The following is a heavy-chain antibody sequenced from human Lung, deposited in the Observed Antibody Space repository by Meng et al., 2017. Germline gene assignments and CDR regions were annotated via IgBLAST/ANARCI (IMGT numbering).Heavy chain of an antibody. CDR3: ATRNDGYDFDY. J-gene: IGHJ4*02. CDR1: GYTFTNDD. D-gene: IGHD1-1*01. CDR2: MNPNSGNT. V-gene: IGHV1-8*01. Sequence: QVQLVQPGAEVKKPGASVRVTCKASGYTFTNDDINWVRQATGQGLQWMGWMNPNSGNTGYAQKFQGRVTMTRNTSISTAYMELSSLRSEDTAVYYCATRNDGYDFDYWGQGTLVTVSS.